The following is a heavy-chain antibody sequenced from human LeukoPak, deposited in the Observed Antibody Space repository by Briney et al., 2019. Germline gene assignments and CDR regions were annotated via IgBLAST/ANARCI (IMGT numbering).Heavy chain of an antibody. V-gene: IGHV4-39*07. J-gene: IGHJ5*02. CDR3: ARESRTVRGVIVLAWFDP. Sequence: SETLSLTCTVSGVSISSSNSYWGWIRQPPGKGLEWIGSIYHSGSTYYNPSLKSRVTISVDTSKNQFSLKLSSVTAADTAVYYCARESRTVRGVIVLAWFDPWGQGTLVTVSS. D-gene: IGHD3-10*01. CDR1: GVSISSSNSY. CDR2: IYHSGST.